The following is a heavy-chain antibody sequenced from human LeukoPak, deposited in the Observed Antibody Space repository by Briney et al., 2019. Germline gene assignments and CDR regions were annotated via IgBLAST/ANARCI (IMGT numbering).Heavy chain of an antibody. CDR1: GFSFSNYW. D-gene: IGHD3-22*01. CDR2: IQGDGSVK. Sequence: GGSLRLSCVASGFSFSNYWMSWVRQAPGKGLQWVANIQGDGSVKDYVDSVKGRFTISRDNAKNSLYLQMNSLRAEDTAVYYCARKTDSGGQGDYWGPGTLVTVSS. V-gene: IGHV3-7*01. J-gene: IGHJ4*02. CDR3: ARKTDSGGQGDY.